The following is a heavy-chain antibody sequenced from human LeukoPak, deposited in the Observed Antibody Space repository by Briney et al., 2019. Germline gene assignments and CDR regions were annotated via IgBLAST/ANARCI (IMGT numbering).Heavy chain of an antibody. CDR3: ARAGYSRFVDDLDY. Sequence: GASVKVSCKASGYFFTNYGINWVRQAPGQGLEWMGWISAYNGNTKYTQKLQDRVTMTTDTSTSTAYMELKTLRSDDKAVYFCARAGYSRFVDDLDYWGQGTLVTVSS. V-gene: IGHV1-18*01. CDR2: ISAYNGNT. D-gene: IGHD1-26*01. J-gene: IGHJ4*02. CDR1: GYFFTNYG.